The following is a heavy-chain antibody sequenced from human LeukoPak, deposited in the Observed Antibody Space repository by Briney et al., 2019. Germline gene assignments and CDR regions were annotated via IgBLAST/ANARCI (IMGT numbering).Heavy chain of an antibody. Sequence: GESLKISCKGSGYGFTSYWIGWVRQIPGKGLEWMGIIYPGDSDTRYSPSFQGQVTISVDKSISTAFLQWSSLKASDTAMYYCARHCRPADPLDAFDIWGQGTMVTVSS. V-gene: IGHV5-51*01. CDR2: IYPGDSDT. J-gene: IGHJ3*02. D-gene: IGHD2-15*01. CDR1: GYGFTSYW. CDR3: ARHCRPADPLDAFDI.